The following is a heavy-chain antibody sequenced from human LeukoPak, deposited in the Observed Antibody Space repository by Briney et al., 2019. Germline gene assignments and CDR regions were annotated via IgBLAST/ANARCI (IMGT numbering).Heavy chain of an antibody. CDR3: ASATVTANAFDI. J-gene: IGHJ3*02. D-gene: IGHD4-17*01. CDR2: ISYDGGYK. V-gene: IGHV3-30*03. Sequence: GGSLRLSCAASGLTFSTYGMYWVRQAPGKGLELVAIISYDGGYKYHGDSVKGRFTIYRDNSKNTLYLQMNSLRAEDTAVYYCASATVTANAFDIWGQGTKVTVSS. CDR1: GLTFSTYG.